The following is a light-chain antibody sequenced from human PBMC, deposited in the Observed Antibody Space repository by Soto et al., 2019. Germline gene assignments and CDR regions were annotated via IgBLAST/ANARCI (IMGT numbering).Light chain of an antibody. CDR1: QSVSSSY. CDR2: GAS. CDR3: QHYGSSYT. V-gene: IGKV3-20*01. Sequence: EIVLTQSPGTLSLSPGERATLSCRASQSVSSSYLAWYQQKPGQAPRLLIYGASSRATGIPDRFSVSGSGTDFTLTISRLEPEDFAVYYCQHYGSSYTFGQGTKLEIK. J-gene: IGKJ2*01.